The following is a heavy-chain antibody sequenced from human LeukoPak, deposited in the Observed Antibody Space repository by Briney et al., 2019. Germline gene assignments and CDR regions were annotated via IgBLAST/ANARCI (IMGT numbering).Heavy chain of an antibody. CDR2: IYYSGST. D-gene: IGHD3-22*01. V-gene: IGHV4-59*01. CDR1: GGSISSYY. J-gene: IGHJ4*02. Sequence: SETLSLTFTVSGGSISSYYWSWIRQPPGKGLEWIGYIYYSGSTNYNPSLKSRVTISVDTSKNQFSLKLSSVTAADTAVYYCARDRVYYDSSGYQYWPEGTLVTVSS. CDR3: ARDRVYYDSSGYQY.